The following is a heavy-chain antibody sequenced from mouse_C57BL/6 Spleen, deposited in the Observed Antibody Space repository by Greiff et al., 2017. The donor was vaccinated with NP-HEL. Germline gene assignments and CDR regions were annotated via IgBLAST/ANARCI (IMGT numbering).Heavy chain of an antibody. D-gene: IGHD1-1*01. Sequence: EVKLQESGPGLVKPSQSLSLTCSVTGYSITSGYYWNWIRQFPGNKLEWMGYISYDGSNNYNPSLKNRISITRDTSKNQFFLKLNSVTTEDTATYYCARVTTVFDVWGTGTTVTVSS. J-gene: IGHJ1*03. CDR1: GYSITSGYY. V-gene: IGHV3-6*01. CDR2: ISYDGSN. CDR3: ARVTTVFDV.